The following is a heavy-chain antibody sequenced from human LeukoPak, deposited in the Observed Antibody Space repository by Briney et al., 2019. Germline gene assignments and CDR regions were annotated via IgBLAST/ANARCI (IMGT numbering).Heavy chain of an antibody. CDR3: AREGLLWFGELFVYNWFDP. V-gene: IGHV1-2*02. CDR2: INPNSGGT. D-gene: IGHD3-10*01. J-gene: IGHJ5*02. CDR1: GYTFTGYY. Sequence: GASVKVSCKASGYTFTGYYMHWVRQAPGQGLEWMGWINPNSGGTNYAQKLQGRVTMTRDTSISTAYMELSRLRSDDTAVYYCAREGLLWFGELFVYNWFDPWGQGTLVTVSS.